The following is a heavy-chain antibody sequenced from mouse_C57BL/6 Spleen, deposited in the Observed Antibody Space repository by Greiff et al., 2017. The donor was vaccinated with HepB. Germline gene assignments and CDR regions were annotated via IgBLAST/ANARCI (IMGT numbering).Heavy chain of an antibody. CDR2: ISSGGDYI. CDR1: GFTFSSYA. Sequence: VQLKESGEGLVKPGGSLKLSCAASGFTFSSYAMSWVRQTPEKRLEWVAYISSGGDYIYYADTVKGRFTISRDNARNTLYLQMSSLKSEDTAMYYCTRDYYGSSFDYWGQGTTLTVSS. J-gene: IGHJ2*01. D-gene: IGHD1-1*01. V-gene: IGHV5-9-1*02. CDR3: TRDYYGSSFDY.